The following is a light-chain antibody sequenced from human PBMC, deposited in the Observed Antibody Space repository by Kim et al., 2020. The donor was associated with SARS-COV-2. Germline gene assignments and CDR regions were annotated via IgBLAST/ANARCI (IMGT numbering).Light chain of an antibody. CDR1: QRVSSN. V-gene: IGKV3-15*01. Sequence: VSPGERAILSCRASQRVSSNLAWYQQLPGQPPRLLIYDGSTRVSGVPDRFSGSGYGTEFTLTISNLQSEDFAVYFCQQYYNWPPWTFGPGTKLEI. J-gene: IGKJ1*01. CDR2: DGS. CDR3: QQYYNWPPWT.